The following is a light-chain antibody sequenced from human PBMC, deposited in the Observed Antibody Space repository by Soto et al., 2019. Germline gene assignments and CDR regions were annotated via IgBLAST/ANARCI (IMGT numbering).Light chain of an antibody. CDR3: HQYGTSPWT. J-gene: IGKJ1*01. CDR1: QSVSNNY. CDR2: GAS. Sequence: EIVLTQSPGTLSLSPGERATLSCRASQSVSNNYLAWYQQKPGQAPRLLIYGASNRATGIPDRFSGSGSGTDFTLTISRLEPEDFAVYYCHQYGTSPWTFGQGTKVDIK. V-gene: IGKV3-20*01.